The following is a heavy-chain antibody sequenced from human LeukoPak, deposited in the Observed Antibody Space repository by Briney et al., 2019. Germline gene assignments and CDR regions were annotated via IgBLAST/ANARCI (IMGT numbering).Heavy chain of an antibody. Sequence: PGGSLRLSCAASGFTFSDYGMNWVRQAPGKGLEWVAVISHDGNNKYYADSVKGRFTLSRDNSQNTLYLQMNSPRPEDTAVYYCAKRMGPSIAATDLDYWGQGTLVTVSS. V-gene: IGHV3-30*18. CDR2: ISHDGNNK. J-gene: IGHJ4*02. CDR3: AKRMGPSIAATDLDY. D-gene: IGHD6-13*01. CDR1: GFTFSDYG.